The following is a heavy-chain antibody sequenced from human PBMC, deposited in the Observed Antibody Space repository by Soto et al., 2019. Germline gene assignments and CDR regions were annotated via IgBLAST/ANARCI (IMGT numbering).Heavy chain of an antibody. V-gene: IGHV1-69*13. Sequence: SVKVSCKASGATFSSYAISWVRQAPGQGLEWMGGIIPIFGTANYAQKFQGRVTITADESTSTAYMELRSLRSEDTAVYYCARDRIAAAGRIWFDPWGQGTLVTVSS. J-gene: IGHJ5*02. CDR1: GATFSSYA. CDR3: ARDRIAAAGRIWFDP. CDR2: IIPIFGTA. D-gene: IGHD6-13*01.